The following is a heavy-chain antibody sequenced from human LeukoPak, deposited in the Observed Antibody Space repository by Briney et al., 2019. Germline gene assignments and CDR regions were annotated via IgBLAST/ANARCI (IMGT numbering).Heavy chain of an antibody. CDR1: GFTFSSYA. CDR2: ISGRGDRT. J-gene: IGHJ4*02. Sequence: PGGSLRLSCAASGFTFSSYAMSWVRQAPGKGLGWVSAISGRGDRTYYADSVKGRFTISRDNSKNTLYLQMNSLRAEDTAVYYCAKEQSSSGFFDYWGQGTLVTVSS. D-gene: IGHD6-6*01. V-gene: IGHV3-23*01. CDR3: AKEQSSSGFFDY.